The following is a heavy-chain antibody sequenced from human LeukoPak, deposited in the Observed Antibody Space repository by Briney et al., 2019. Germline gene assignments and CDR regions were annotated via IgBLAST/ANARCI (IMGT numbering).Heavy chain of an antibody. J-gene: IGHJ4*02. CDR3: TRVSLSGTSTRDY. D-gene: IGHD1-20*01. CDR2: INTYNGIT. Sequence: ASVKVSCKASGYTFTSNYIHWVRQAPGQGLEWMGWINTYNGITDYAQKFQGRINMTTDTSTNTAYMDLRSLRPDDTAMYYCTRVSLSGTSTRDYWGQGALVTVSS. V-gene: IGHV1-18*04. CDR1: GYTFTSNY.